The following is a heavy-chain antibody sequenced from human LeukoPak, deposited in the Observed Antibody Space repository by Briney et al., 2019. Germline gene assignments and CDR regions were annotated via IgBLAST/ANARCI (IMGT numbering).Heavy chain of an antibody. V-gene: IGHV3-23*01. Sequence: GGSLRLSCAASGFTLSSYAMSWVRQAPGKGLEWVSAISGSGGSTYYADSVKGRFTISRDNSKNTLYLQMNSLRAEDTAVYYCAKAVYSSGWYDYWGQGTLVTVSS. CDR2: ISGSGGST. D-gene: IGHD6-19*01. CDR1: GFTLSSYA. CDR3: AKAVYSSGWYDY. J-gene: IGHJ4*02.